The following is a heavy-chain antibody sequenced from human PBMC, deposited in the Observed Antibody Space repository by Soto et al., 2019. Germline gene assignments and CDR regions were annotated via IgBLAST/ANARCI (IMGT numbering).Heavy chain of an antibody. CDR2: ISYDGSNK. J-gene: IGHJ3*01. D-gene: IGHD6-13*01. CDR3: AQGIASFAAFDV. V-gene: IGHV3-30*19. Sequence: PGGSLRLSCAASGFTFSSYGMHWVRQASGKGLEWVAVISYDGSNKYYADSVKGRFTISRDNSNNTLYLQMNSLRAEDAAVFYCAQGIASFAAFDVWGQGTMVTVSS. CDR1: GFTFSSYG.